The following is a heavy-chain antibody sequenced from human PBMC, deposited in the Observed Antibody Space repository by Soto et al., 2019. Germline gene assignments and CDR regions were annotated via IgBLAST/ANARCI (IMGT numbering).Heavy chain of an antibody. V-gene: IGHV1-69*06. Sequence: SVKVSCKASGGTFSSYAISWVRQAPGQGLEWMGGIIPIFGTANYAQKFQGRVTITADKSTSTAYMELSSLRSEDTAVYYCARDPIAARPLYNWFDPWGQGTLVTVSS. D-gene: IGHD6-6*01. CDR3: ARDPIAARPLYNWFDP. CDR2: IIPIFGTA. CDR1: GGTFSSYA. J-gene: IGHJ5*02.